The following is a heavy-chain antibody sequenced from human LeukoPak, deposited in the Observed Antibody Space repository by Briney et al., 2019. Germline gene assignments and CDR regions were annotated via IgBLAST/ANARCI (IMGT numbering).Heavy chain of an antibody. Sequence: SETLSLTCTVSGGSISSYYWSWIRQPPGKGLEWIGYIYYSGSTNYNPSLKSRVTISVDRSKNQFSLKLSSVTAADTAVYYCARVGEQLGSPAYFDYWGQGTLVTVSS. J-gene: IGHJ4*02. CDR2: IYYSGST. V-gene: IGHV4-59*12. D-gene: IGHD6-13*01. CDR3: ARVGEQLGSPAYFDY. CDR1: GGSISSYY.